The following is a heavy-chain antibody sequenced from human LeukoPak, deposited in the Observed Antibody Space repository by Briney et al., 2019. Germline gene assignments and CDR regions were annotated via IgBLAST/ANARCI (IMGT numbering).Heavy chain of an antibody. Sequence: GGSLRLSCAASGFTFSSYGMHWVRQAPGKGLEWVAVIWYDGSNKDYADSVKGRFTISRDNSKNTLYLQMNSLRAEDTAVYYCARDRLPKWELTYLFDYWGQGTLVTVSS. V-gene: IGHV3-33*01. CDR1: GFTFSSYG. J-gene: IGHJ4*02. D-gene: IGHD1-26*01. CDR3: ARDRLPKWELTYLFDY. CDR2: IWYDGSNK.